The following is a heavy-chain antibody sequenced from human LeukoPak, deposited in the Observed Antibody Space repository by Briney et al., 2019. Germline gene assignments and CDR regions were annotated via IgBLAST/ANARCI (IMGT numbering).Heavy chain of an antibody. CDR2: INPNSGGT. V-gene: IGHV1-2*02. J-gene: IGHJ5*02. CDR1: DYTFTSYG. D-gene: IGHD2-2*03. CDR3: ASSSGYLNWFDP. Sequence: ASVKVSCKASDYTFTSYGISWVRQAPGQGLEWMGWINPNSGGTNYAQKFQGRVTMTRDTSISTAYMELSRLRSDDTAVYYCASSSGYLNWFDPWGQGTLVTVSS.